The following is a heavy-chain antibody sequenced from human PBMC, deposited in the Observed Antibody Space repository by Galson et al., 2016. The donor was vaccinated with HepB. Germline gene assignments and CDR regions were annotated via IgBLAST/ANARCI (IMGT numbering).Heavy chain of an antibody. CDR1: GASLRDHY. CDR3: AIGGGGGVRYFDP. J-gene: IGHJ4*02. CDR2: VYTAGNT. Sequence: SETLSLTCTVSGASLRDHYWSWIRQPAGEGLEWIGRVYTAGNTHVNPSLRSRVALSADTSKSQLSLRLKSVTAADTAVYYCAIGGGGGVRYFDPWGQGAQVTVSS. D-gene: IGHD3-16*01. V-gene: IGHV4-4*07.